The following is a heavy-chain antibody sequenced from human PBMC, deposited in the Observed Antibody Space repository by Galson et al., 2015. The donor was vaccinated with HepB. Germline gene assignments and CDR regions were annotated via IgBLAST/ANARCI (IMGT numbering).Heavy chain of an antibody. CDR3: ARGNYGMDV. J-gene: IGHJ6*02. CDR1: GGTFSIHV. Sequence: SVKVSCKASGGTFSIHVINWVRQAPGQGLEWMGGIIPMFGEPRHAQKFQDRLTLSADASTSTAYMEVTSLQSADTAVYYCARGNYGMDVWGQGTTVIVSS. CDR2: IIPMFGEP. V-gene: IGHV1-69*13.